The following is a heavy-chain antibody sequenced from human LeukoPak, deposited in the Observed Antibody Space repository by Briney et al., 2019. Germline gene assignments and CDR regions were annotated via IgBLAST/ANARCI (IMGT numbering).Heavy chain of an antibody. J-gene: IGHJ4*02. D-gene: IGHD5-24*01. Sequence: SETLSLTCTVSGGSISSSSYYWGWIRQPPGKGLEWIGYIYYSGSTNYNPSLKSRVTISVDTSKNQFSLKLSSVTAADTAVYYCARGVTTGDGYNLNYFDYWGQGTLVTVSS. CDR3: ARGVTTGDGYNLNYFDY. CDR2: IYYSGST. CDR1: GGSISSSSYY. V-gene: IGHV4-61*05.